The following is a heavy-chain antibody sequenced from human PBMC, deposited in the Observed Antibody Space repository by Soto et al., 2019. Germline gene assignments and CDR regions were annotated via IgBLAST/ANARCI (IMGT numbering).Heavy chain of an antibody. CDR3: AKLSSLTPYYYFGLDV. J-gene: IGHJ6*02. V-gene: IGHV3-23*01. CDR2: ISGGDGST. CDR1: GFTFSSYA. Sequence: GGSLRLSCAASGFTFSSYAMSGVRQAPGKGLEWVSAISGGDGSTYYADSVKGRFTISRDNSRNTLFLQMNSLRAEDTAIYYCAKLSSLTPYYYFGLDVWGHGTTVTVSS.